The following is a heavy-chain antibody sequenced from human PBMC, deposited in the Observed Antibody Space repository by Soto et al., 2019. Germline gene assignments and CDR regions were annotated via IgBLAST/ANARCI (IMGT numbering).Heavy chain of an antibody. Sequence: QVQLVQSGPHLKRPGASMKVSCKASGYTFTSYGISWVRQAPGQGLEWMAWISPLKGRTQYSQKAQVRVTLSTDTSSNTAYMEMTTLRVDDTAVYYSAMDYGDSPEYFKHWGQGTLVTVS. V-gene: IGHV1-18*04. CDR1: GYTFTSYG. CDR2: ISPLKGRT. CDR3: AMDYGDSPEYFKH. D-gene: IGHD4-17*01. J-gene: IGHJ1*01.